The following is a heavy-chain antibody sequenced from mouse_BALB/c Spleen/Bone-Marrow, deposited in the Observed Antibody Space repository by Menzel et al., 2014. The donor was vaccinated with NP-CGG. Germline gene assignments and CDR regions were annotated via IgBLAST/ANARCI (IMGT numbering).Heavy chain of an antibody. CDR2: IDPANGNT. D-gene: IGHD4-1*01. V-gene: IGHV14-3*02. J-gene: IGHJ3*01. CDR1: GFHIKDTY. CDR3: ARWELGRAWFAY. Sequence: EVQLQQSGAELVKPGASVKLSCTASGFHIKDTYMHWVKQRPEQGLEWIGRIDPANGNTKYDPKFQGKATITADTSSNTAYLQLSSQTSEDTAVYDCARWELGRAWFAYWGQGTLVTVSA.